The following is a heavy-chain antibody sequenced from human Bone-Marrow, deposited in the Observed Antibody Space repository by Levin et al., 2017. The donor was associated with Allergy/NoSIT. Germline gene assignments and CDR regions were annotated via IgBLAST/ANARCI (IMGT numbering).Heavy chain of an antibody. CDR2: IGSGGDI. V-gene: IGHV3-13*01. CDR1: GFTFRSYD. Sequence: PGGSLRLSCAASGFTFRSYDMHWVRQAPGKGLEWVSTIGSGGDIYYSGSVKGRFTISRENAKNSLYLQMNSLRDGDTAVYYCARFGGLTSSYSYYGMDVWGQGTTVTVSS. J-gene: IGHJ6*02. CDR3: ARFGGLTSSYSYYGMDV. D-gene: IGHD3-3*01.